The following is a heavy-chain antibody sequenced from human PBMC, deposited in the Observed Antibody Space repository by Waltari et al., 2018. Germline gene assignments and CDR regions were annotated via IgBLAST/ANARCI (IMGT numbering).Heavy chain of an antibody. Sequence: VQLQESGPGLVKPSETLCLTCAVSGYSISSGYYWGWTRQAPGKGRERIGSIYHSGSTSYNYNPSLKVRFTISVDTSKNQFSLKLSSVTAADTAVYYCARKVGATPSDWGQGTLVTVSS. J-gene: IGHJ4*02. CDR2: IYHSGST. V-gene: IGHV4-38-2*01. CDR1: GYSISSGYY. CDR3: ARKVGATPSD. D-gene: IGHD1-26*01.